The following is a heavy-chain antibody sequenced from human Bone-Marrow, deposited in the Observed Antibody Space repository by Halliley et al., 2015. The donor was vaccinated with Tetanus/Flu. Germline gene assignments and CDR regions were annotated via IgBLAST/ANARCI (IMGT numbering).Heavy chain of an antibody. Sequence: AVSGFTFSAYAMTWVRQAPGKGLEWVSGISGGSHNTYYADSVKGRFTISRDNSKNTLSLRMNNLRAEDAALYYCAKAADWDYGYWFDHWGQGILVTVSS. CDR2: ISGGSHNT. J-gene: IGHJ5*02. CDR3: AKAADWDYGYWFDH. V-gene: IGHV3-23*01. CDR1: GFTFSAYA. D-gene: IGHD3-16*01.